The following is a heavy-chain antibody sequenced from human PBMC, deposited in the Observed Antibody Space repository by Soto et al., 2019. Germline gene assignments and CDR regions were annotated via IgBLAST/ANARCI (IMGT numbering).Heavy chain of an antibody. CDR3: ARENLRFWELLLFDY. D-gene: IGHD3-10*01. CDR2: INAGNGNT. J-gene: IGHJ4*02. V-gene: IGHV1-3*01. Sequence: QVQLVQSGAEVKKPGASVKVSCKASGYTFTSYAMHWVRQAPGQRLEWMGWINAGNGNTKYSQKFQGRVTITRDTSASTAYMELSSLRSEDTAVYYCARENLRFWELLLFDYWGQGTLVTVSS. CDR1: GYTFTSYA.